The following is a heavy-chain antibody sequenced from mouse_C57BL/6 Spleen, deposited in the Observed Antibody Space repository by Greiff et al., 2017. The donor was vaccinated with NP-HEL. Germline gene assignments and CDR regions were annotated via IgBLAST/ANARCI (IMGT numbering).Heavy chain of an antibody. CDR3: ARESMEETYYAMDY. Sequence: EVNVVESEGGLVQPGSSMKLSCTASGFTFSDYYMAWVRQVPEKGLEWVANINYDGSSTYYLDSLKSRFIISRDNAKNILYLQMSSLKSEDTATYYCARESMEETYYAMDYWGQGTSVTVSS. J-gene: IGHJ4*01. CDR2: INYDGSST. D-gene: IGHD1-1*02. CDR1: GFTFSDYY. V-gene: IGHV5-16*01.